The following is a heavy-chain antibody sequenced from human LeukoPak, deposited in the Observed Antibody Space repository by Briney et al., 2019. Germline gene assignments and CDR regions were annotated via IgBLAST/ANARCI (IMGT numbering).Heavy chain of an antibody. J-gene: IGHJ4*02. CDR2: IYSGGST. V-gene: IGHV3-53*01. CDR3: ARASIVGATTVFDY. CDR1: GFTVNSNY. Sequence: PGGSLRLSCAASGFTVNSNYMSWVRQAPGKGLEWVSVIYSGGSTYYADSVKGRFTISRDNSKNTLYLQMNSLRAEDTAVYYCARASIVGATTVFDYWGQGTLVTVSS. D-gene: IGHD1-26*01.